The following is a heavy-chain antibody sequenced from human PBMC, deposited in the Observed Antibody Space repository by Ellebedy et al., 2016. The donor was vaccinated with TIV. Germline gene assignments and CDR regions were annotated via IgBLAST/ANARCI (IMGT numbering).Heavy chain of an antibody. J-gene: IGHJ3*02. CDR2: INPNSGGT. D-gene: IGHD1-14*01. Sequence: ASVKVSXKASGYTFTGYYMHWVRQAPGQGLEWMGWINPNSGGTNYAQKFQGWVTMTRDTSTSTVYMELSSLRSEDTAVYYCARDLNQNAFDIWGQGTMVTVSS. CDR1: GYTFTGYY. V-gene: IGHV1-2*04. CDR3: ARDLNQNAFDI.